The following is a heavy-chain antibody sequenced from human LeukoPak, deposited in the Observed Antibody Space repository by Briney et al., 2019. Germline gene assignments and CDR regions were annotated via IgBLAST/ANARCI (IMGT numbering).Heavy chain of an antibody. V-gene: IGHV3-21*01. CDR3: ARVKVSYYGSGSYYNSVYFDY. D-gene: IGHD3-10*01. CDR1: GFTFSSHS. Sequence: GGSLRLSCAASGFTFSSHSMNWVRQAPGKGLEWVSSISSSSSYIYYADSVKGRFTISRDNAKNSVYLQMNSLRAEDTAVYYCARVKVSYYGSGSYYNSVYFDYWGQGTLVTVSS. J-gene: IGHJ4*02. CDR2: ISSSSSYI.